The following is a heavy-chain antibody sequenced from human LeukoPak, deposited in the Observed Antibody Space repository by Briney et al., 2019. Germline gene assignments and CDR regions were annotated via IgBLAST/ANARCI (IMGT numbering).Heavy chain of an antibody. V-gene: IGHV4-59*08. CDR3: ARAMGGAGTVTDY. D-gene: IGHD6-13*01. CDR1: GGSISSYY. CDR2: IHYSGST. Sequence: SETLSLTCTVSGGSISSYYWSWIRQPPGKGLEWIGYIHYSGSTKYNPSLKSRVAISVDASKNQFSLKLSSVTAADTAVYYCARAMGGAGTVTDYWGQGTLVTVSS. J-gene: IGHJ4*02.